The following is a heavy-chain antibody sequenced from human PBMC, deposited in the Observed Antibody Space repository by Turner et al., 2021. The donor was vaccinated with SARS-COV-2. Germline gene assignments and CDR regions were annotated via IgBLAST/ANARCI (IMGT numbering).Heavy chain of an antibody. V-gene: IGHV3-53*02. J-gene: IGHJ4*02. CDR1: GFTVSSNY. CDR2: IYSGDST. Sequence: EAQLVETGGGLIQPGGSLRLSCSASGFTVSSNYMSWVRQAPGKGLEGVSVIYSGDSTYYADSVKGRFTISRDKSKNTMYLQMNSLRAGDTAVYYCARGYGSGWSYCFDYWGQGTLVTVSS. CDR3: ARGYGSGWSYCFDY. D-gene: IGHD6-19*01.